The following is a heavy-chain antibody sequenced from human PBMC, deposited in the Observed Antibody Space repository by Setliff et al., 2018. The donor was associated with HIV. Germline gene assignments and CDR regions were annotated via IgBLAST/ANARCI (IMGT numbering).Heavy chain of an antibody. J-gene: IGHJ3*02. Sequence: PGESLKISCVGSEYAFSNYWIGWVSQMPGKGLERMGIIYPRDSKIRYSPSFQGQVTFSVDKSLNTAYLQWRSLKVSDSAIYYCVRYDVYEYGYQVFDIWGQGTTVTVS. V-gene: IGHV5-51*01. D-gene: IGHD5-12*01. CDR3: VRYDVYEYGYQVFDI. CDR2: IYPRDSKI. CDR1: EYAFSNYW.